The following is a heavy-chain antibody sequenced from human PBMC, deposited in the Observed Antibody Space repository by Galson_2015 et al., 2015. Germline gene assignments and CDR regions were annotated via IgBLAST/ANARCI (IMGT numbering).Heavy chain of an antibody. V-gene: IGHV3-30*18. J-gene: IGHJ3*02. CDR2: ISYDGSNK. CDR1: GFTFSSYG. CDR3: AKSPPLWAFDI. Sequence: SLRLSCAASGFTFSSYGMHWVRQAPGKGLEWVAVISYDGSNKYYADSVKGRFTISRDNSKNTLYLQMNSLRAEDTAVYYCAKSPPLWAFDIWGQGTMVTVSS. D-gene: IGHD2-21*01.